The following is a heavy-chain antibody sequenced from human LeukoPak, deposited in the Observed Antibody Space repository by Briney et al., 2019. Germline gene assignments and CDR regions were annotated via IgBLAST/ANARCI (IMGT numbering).Heavy chain of an antibody. Sequence: GGSLRLSCAASGFTFSSYAMSWVRQAPGKGLEWVSAISGSGGSTYYADSVKGRFTISRDNSKNTLYLQMNSLRAEDTAVYYCAKDEVGRWLQRSSPFDYWGQGTLVTVSS. V-gene: IGHV3-23*01. CDR3: AKDEVGRWLQRSSPFDY. J-gene: IGHJ4*02. CDR2: ISGSGGST. CDR1: GFTFSSYA. D-gene: IGHD5-24*01.